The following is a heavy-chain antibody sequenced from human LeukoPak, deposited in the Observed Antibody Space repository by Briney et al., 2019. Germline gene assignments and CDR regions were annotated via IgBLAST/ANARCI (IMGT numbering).Heavy chain of an antibody. Sequence: ASVKVSCKASGYTFTGYYMHWVRQAPGQGLEWMGWINPNSGGTNYAQKFQGRVTMTRDTSISTAYMELSRLRSDDTAVYYCARVLRVGYSYGFYYWGQGTLVTVSS. CDR1: GYTFTGYY. J-gene: IGHJ4*02. CDR3: ARVLRVGYSYGFYY. CDR2: INPNSGGT. D-gene: IGHD5-18*01. V-gene: IGHV1-2*02.